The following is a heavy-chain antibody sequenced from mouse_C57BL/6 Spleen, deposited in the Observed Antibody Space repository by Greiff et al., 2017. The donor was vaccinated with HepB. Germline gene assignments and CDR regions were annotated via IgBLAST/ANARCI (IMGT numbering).Heavy chain of an antibody. CDR1: GYSITSGYY. D-gene: IGHD2-4*01. V-gene: IGHV3-6*01. CDR3: ARVRMYDYDVRYAMDY. CDR2: ISYDGSN. Sequence: DVQLQESGPGLVKPSQSLSLTCSVPGYSITSGYYWNWIRQFPGNKLEWMGYISYDGSNNYNPSLKNRISITRDTSKNQFFLKLNSVTTEDTATYYCARVRMYDYDVRYAMDYWGQGTSVTVSS. J-gene: IGHJ4*01.